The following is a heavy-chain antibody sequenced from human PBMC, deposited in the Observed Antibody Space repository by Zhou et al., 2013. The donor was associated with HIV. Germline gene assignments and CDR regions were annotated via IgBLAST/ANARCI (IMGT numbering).Heavy chain of an antibody. Sequence: VQLQESGPGLVKPSETLSLTCTVSGGSISSHYCSWIRQPPGQGLEWIGYMYYSGSTSYNPSLKSRVTISVDTSKNQFSLKLSSVTAADTAVYYCATMDSGSQRARAFDIWGQGTMVTVST. CDR1: GGSISSHY. CDR2: MYYSGST. J-gene: IGHJ3*02. D-gene: IGHD1-26*01. V-gene: IGHV4-59*11. CDR3: ATMDSGSQRARAFDI.